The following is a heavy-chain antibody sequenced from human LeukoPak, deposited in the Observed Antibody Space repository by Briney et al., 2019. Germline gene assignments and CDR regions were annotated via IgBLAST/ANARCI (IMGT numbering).Heavy chain of an antibody. V-gene: IGHV3-30-3*01. J-gene: IGHJ6*02. CDR2: ISYDGSNK. D-gene: IGHD3-22*01. CDR1: GFTFSSYA. Sequence: PGGSLRLSCAASGFTFSSYAMHWVRQAPGKGLEWVAVISYDGSNKYYADSVKGRFTISRDNAKNSLYLQMNSLRAEDTAVYYCARDSPKGYYDSSGYNYYYYGMDVWGQGTTVTVSS. CDR3: ARDSPKGYYDSSGYNYYYYGMDV.